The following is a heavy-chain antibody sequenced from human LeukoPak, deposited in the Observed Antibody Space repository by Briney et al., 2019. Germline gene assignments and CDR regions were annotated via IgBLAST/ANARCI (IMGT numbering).Heavy chain of an antibody. CDR2: ISGSGGGT. CDR1: GFTFSSYA. J-gene: IGHJ5*02. Sequence: GGSLRLSCAASGFTFSSYAMSWVRQAPGKGLEWVSVISGSGGGTYYADSVKGRLTISRDNSKNTLYLQMNSLTAADTAMYFCAREKGGNSGPNRFDPWGQGILVTVSS. CDR3: AREKGGNSGPNRFDP. D-gene: IGHD4-23*01. V-gene: IGHV3-23*01.